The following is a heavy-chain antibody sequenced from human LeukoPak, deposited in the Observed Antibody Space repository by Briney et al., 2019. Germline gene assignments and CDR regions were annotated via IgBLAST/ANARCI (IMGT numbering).Heavy chain of an antibody. CDR1: GFTVSSNY. CDR2: IYSGGST. D-gene: IGHD2-8*01. V-gene: IGHV3-66*01. Sequence: GGSLRLSCAASGFTVSSNYMSWVRQAPGKGLEWVSVIYSGGSTYYADSVKGRFTISRDNSKSTLYLQMNSLRAEDTAVYYCARILYPLWGMDVWGQGTTVTVSS. CDR3: ARILYPLWGMDV. J-gene: IGHJ6*02.